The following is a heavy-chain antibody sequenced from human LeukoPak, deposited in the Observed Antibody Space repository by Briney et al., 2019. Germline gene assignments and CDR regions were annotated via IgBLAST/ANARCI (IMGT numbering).Heavy chain of an antibody. V-gene: IGHV3-30*02. CDR1: GFTFSSYG. J-gene: IGHJ4*02. D-gene: IGHD6-19*01. Sequence: GGSLRLSCAASGFTFSSYGMHWVRQAPGKGLEWVAFIRYDGSNKYYADSVKGRFTISRDNSKNTLYLQMNSLRAEDTAVYYCARVGWSGWPLENWGQGTLVTVSS. CDR2: IRYDGSNK. CDR3: ARVGWSGWPLEN.